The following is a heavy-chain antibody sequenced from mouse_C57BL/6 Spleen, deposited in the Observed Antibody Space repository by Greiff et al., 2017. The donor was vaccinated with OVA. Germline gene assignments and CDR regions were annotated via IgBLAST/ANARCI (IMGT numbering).Heavy chain of an antibody. CDR3: TVTSSYCYFDV. J-gene: IGHJ1*03. V-gene: IGHV14-4*01. D-gene: IGHD2-12*01. Sequence: EVKLQESGAELVRPGASVKLSCTASGFNIKDDYMHWVKQRPEQGLAWIGWIGPENGDTEYASKFQGKATITADTSSNSAYLQLSSLISEDTAVYFCTVTSSYCYFDVWGTGTTVTVSS. CDR1: GFNIKDDY. CDR2: IGPENGDT.